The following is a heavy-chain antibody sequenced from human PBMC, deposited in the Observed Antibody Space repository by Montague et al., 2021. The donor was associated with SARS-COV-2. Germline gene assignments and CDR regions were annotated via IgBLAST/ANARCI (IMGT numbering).Heavy chain of an antibody. V-gene: IGHV4-59*01. D-gene: IGHD3-10*01. CDR3: ARGQHDSGDYWGGFYYFDY. CDR1: GGSFRGFY. Sequence: SETLSLTCTVSGGSFRGFYLNWIRQSPGKALEWIGYINDSGSTRHNPSLKGRVTISLLTPGNRVSLDLSSVTAADTAVYYCARGQHDSGDYWGGFYYFDYWGQGALVTVSS. CDR2: INDSGST. J-gene: IGHJ4*02.